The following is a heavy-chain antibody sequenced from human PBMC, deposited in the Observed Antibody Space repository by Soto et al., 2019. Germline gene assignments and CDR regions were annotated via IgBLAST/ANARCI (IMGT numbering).Heavy chain of an antibody. CDR3: ARGLRFSDWFDP. D-gene: IGHD3-3*01. CDR2: IYSSGST. J-gene: IGHJ5*02. V-gene: IGHV4-4*07. Sequence: PSETLSLTCTVSGGAINSYYWTWIRQPAGKGLEWIGRIYSSGSTKYNPSLQSRVTMSLDTSKNQFSLRLTSVTAADTAVYYCARGLRFSDWFDPWGQGTLVTVSS. CDR1: GGAINSYY.